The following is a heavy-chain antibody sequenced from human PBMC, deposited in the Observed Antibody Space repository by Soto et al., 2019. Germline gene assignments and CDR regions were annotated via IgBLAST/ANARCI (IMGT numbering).Heavy chain of an antibody. D-gene: IGHD3-10*01. CDR3: ARAGITMVRGVIIINWFDP. J-gene: IGHJ5*02. CDR2: IYYSGST. Sequence: PSETLSLTCTVSGGSISSYYWSWIRQPPGKGLEWIGYIYYSGSTNYNPSLKSRVTISVDTSKNQFSLKLSSVTAADTAVYYCARAGITMVRGVIIINWFDPWGQGTLVTVSS. CDR1: GGSISSYY. V-gene: IGHV4-59*01.